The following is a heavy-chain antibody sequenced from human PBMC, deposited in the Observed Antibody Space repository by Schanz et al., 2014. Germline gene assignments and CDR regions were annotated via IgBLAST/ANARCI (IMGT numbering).Heavy chain of an antibody. CDR1: GFTFRDYY. D-gene: IGHD2-15*01. CDR2: SSSGSSYA. V-gene: IGHV3-11*05. Sequence: QVQLVESGGGLVKPGGSLRLSCAASGFTFRDYYLSWTRQAPGKGLEWVSDSSSGSSYANYADSVKGRFTISRDNAKNSLYLQMNSLRAEDTAVYYCARDRGYCSGGSCLTFDYWGQGTLVTVSS. CDR3: ARDRGYCSGGSCLTFDY. J-gene: IGHJ4*02.